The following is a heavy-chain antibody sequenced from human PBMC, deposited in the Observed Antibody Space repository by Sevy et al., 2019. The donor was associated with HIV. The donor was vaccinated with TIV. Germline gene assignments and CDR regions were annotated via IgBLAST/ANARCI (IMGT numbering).Heavy chain of an antibody. CDR2: ISHSTNTR. J-gene: IGHJ6*02. V-gene: IGHV3-48*01. D-gene: IGHD5-12*01. CDR1: GFTLSSFG. Sequence: GGSLRLSCAASGFTLSSFGMNWVRQAPGKGLEWISYISHSTNTRLYAASVTGRFSISRDNARNSLYLQMNSLRAEDTAVYYCAKRYSGTMAPHYFYYGLDVWGQGTTVTVSS. CDR3: AKRYSGTMAPHYFYYGLDV.